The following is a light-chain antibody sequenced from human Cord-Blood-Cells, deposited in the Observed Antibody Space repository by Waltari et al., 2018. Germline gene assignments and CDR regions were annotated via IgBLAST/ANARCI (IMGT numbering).Light chain of an antibody. J-gene: IGKJ3*01. V-gene: IGKV1-39*01. CDR3: QQSYSTPFT. Sequence: DIQMTQSPSSLSASVGHRVTITCRASQSISSYLNWYQQKPGKAPKLLIYAASSLQSGVPSRFSGSGSGTDFTLTISSPQPEDFATYYCQQSYSTPFTFGPGTKVDIK. CDR1: QSISSY. CDR2: AAS.